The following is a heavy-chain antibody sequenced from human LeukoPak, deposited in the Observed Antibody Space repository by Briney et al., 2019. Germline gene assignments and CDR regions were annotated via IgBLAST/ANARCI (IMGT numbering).Heavy chain of an antibody. CDR1: GFTFSSYE. CDR2: ISSSVSTI. J-gene: IGHJ4*02. V-gene: IGHV3-48*03. D-gene: IGHD2-21*01. CDR3: ARGDSPYYSDY. Sequence: GRSLRLSCAASGFTFSSYEMNWVRQAPGKGLEWVSYISSSVSTIYYADSVKGRFTISRDNAKNSLYLQMNSLRAEDTAVYNCARGDSPYYSDYWGQGTLVTVSS.